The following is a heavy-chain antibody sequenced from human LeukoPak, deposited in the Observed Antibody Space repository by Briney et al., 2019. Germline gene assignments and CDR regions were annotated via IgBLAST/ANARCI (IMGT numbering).Heavy chain of an antibody. J-gene: IGHJ4*02. CDR2: INHSGST. V-gene: IGHV4-34*01. D-gene: IGHD1-26*01. CDR3: ARRPRNSGSYDGPPGLDY. CDR1: GGSFSGYY. Sequence: ASETLSLTCAVYGGSFSGYYWSWIRQPPGKGLEWIGEINHSGSTNYNPSLKSRVTISVDTSKNQFSLKLSSVTAADTAMYYCARRPRNSGSYDGPPGLDYWGQGTLVTVSS.